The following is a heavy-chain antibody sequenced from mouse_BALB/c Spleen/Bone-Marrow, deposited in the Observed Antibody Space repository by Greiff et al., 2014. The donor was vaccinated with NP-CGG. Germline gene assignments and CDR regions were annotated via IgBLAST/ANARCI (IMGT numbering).Heavy chain of an antibody. Sequence: QVQLKESGAELVKPGAPVKLSCKASGFSFNSYWMNWVKQRPGQGLEWIGMNHPSDTETRLNQKFKDKATLTVDKSSSTAYMQLSSPTTEDSAVYYCARLEGKYGSTFAYWGQGTLVTVSA. CDR1: GFSFNSYW. CDR3: ARLEGKYGSTFAY. CDR2: NHPSDTET. V-gene: IGHV1-69*02. J-gene: IGHJ3*01. D-gene: IGHD1-1*01.